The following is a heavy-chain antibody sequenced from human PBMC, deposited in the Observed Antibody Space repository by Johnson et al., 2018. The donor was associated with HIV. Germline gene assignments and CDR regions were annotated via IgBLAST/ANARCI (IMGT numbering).Heavy chain of an antibody. CDR2: ISYDGSNK. CDR3: AKVHMYYDILTGYGAFDI. V-gene: IGHV3-30*18. Sequence: VQLVESGGGMVQPGGSLRLSCAASGFTFSSYGMHWVRQAPGKGLEWVALISYDGSNKYYADSVKGRFTISRDNSKNTLYLQMNSLRAEDTAVYYCAKVHMYYDILTGYGAFDIWGQGTMVTVSS. J-gene: IGHJ3*02. CDR1: GFTFSSYG. D-gene: IGHD3-9*01.